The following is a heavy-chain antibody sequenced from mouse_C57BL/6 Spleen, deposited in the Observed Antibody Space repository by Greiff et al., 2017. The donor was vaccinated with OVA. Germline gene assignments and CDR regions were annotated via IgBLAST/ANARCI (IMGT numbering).Heavy chain of an antibody. CDR3: ASYYDKVLNYAMDY. J-gene: IGHJ4*01. D-gene: IGHD2-4*01. V-gene: IGHV1-55*01. CDR1: GYTFTSYW. CDR2: ISPGSGST. Sequence: QVQLQQPGAELVKPGASVKMSCKASGYTFTSYWITWVKQRPGQGLEWIGDISPGSGSTNYNEKFKSKATLTVDTSSSTADMQLSSLTSEDSAVYYCASYYDKVLNYAMDYWGQGTSVTVSS.